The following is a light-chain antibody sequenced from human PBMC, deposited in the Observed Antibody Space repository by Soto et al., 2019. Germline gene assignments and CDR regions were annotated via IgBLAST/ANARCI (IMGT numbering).Light chain of an antibody. J-gene: IGKJ2*01. CDR3: QQYATSPHP. CDR2: GAS. CDR1: QSVSSSQ. Sequence: EIVLTQSPVTLSLSPGESATLSCRASQSVSSSQVAWYQQKPGQAPRLLIYGASSRATGMPDKFSGVGSETDFTLTINRLEPEDFAVYYCQQYATSPHPFGQGTKLEIK. V-gene: IGKV3-20*01.